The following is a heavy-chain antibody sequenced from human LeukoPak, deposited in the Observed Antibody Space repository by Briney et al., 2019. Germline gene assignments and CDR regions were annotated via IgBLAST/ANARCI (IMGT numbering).Heavy chain of an antibody. CDR3: ARLSTAMVIEYYFDY. CDR2: IIPIFRTA. Sequence: ASVKVSFKASGGTFSSYAISWVRQAPGQGLEWMGGIIPIFRTANYAQKFQGRVTMTTDESTGTAYMELSSLRSEDTAVYYCARLSTAMVIEYYFDYWGQGTLVTVSS. CDR1: GGTFSSYA. J-gene: IGHJ4*02. D-gene: IGHD5-18*01. V-gene: IGHV1-69*05.